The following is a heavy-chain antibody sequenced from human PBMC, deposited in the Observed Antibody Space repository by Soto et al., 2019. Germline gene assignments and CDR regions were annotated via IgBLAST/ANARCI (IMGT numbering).Heavy chain of an antibody. CDR3: ARTDRYCSGGSCYSYAFDI. CDR1: SCSISISNW. Sequence: PSETLSLTCAVSSCSISISNWCSWVRQPPGKGLEWIGEIYHSGSTNYNPSLKSRVTISVDKSKNQFSLKLSSVTAADTAVYYCARTDRYCSGGSCYSYAFDIWGQGTMVT. J-gene: IGHJ3*02. D-gene: IGHD2-15*01. V-gene: IGHV4-4*02. CDR2: IYHSGST.